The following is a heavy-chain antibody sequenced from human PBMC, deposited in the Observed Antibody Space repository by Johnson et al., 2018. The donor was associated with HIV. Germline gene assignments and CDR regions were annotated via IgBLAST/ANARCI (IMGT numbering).Heavy chain of an antibody. J-gene: IGHJ3*02. D-gene: IGHD1-26*01. V-gene: IGHV3-23*04. CDR3: AKGSRGSYLYDAFDI. Sequence: VQLVESGGGLVQPGGSLRLSCAASGFTFSDHYMDWVRQAPGKGLEWVSAISGSGGSTYYADSVKGRFTISRDHSKNTLYLQMNSLSTEDTAGYYCAKGSRGSYLYDAFDIWGQGTMVTVSS. CDR2: ISGSGGST. CDR1: GFTFSDHY.